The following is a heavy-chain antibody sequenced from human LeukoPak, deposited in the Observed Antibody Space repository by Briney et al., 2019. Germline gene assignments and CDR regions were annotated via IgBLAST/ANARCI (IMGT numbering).Heavy chain of an antibody. CDR3: TRRDYGDYGVDY. Sequence: QPGGSLRLSCAASGFTFSSYGMHWVRQAPGKGLEWVAVIWYDGSNKYYADSVKGRFTISRDNSKNTLYLQMNSLKTEDTAVYYCTRRDYGDYGVDYWGQGTLVTVSS. J-gene: IGHJ4*02. V-gene: IGHV3-33*01. CDR1: GFTFSSYG. D-gene: IGHD4-17*01. CDR2: IWYDGSNK.